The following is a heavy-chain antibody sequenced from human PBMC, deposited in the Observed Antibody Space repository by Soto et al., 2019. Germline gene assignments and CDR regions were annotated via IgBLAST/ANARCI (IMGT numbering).Heavy chain of an antibody. CDR2: VIPNLGVT. V-gene: IGHV1-69*08. CDR1: GGTLSSYT. D-gene: IGHD2-15*01. CDR3: GRDKGYCSDTSCPDFDY. J-gene: IGHJ4*02. Sequence: QVQLVQSGAEVKKPGSSVKVSCKASGGTLSSYTFSWVRQAPGQGLEWMGRVIPNLGVTNYAKKFEGRFRIVVDTSTSTANMEQKSWRYKDTAVYYCGRDKGYCSDTSCPDFDYWGQGTLVTVSS.